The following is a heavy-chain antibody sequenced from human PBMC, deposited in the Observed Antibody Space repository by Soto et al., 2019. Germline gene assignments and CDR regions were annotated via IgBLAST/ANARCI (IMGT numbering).Heavy chain of an antibody. Sequence: QVHLVQSGAEVEKPGASVKVSCKASGYTFTDYGISWVRQAPGQGLQWMGWITAFNGNTKYAQPFQGRVTMTTDTATSTAYMALRSLESDDTAVYYCARISQSDFWSGYYYFFDYWGQGTLVTVSS. CDR3: ARISQSDFWSGYYYFFDY. CDR2: ITAFNGNT. V-gene: IGHV1-18*01. D-gene: IGHD3-3*01. CDR1: GYTFTDYG. J-gene: IGHJ4*02.